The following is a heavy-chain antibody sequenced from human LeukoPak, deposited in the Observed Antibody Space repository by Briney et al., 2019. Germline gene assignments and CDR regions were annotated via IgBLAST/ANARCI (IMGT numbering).Heavy chain of an antibody. CDR3: AKGLSIAAAVSAFDI. J-gene: IGHJ3*02. Sequence: PGGSLRLSCAASGFTFSSYSMNWVRQAPGKGLEWVSGISWNSGSIGYADSVKGRFTISRDNAKNSLYLQMNSLRAEDTALYYCAKGLSIAAAVSAFDIWGQGTMVTVSS. CDR2: ISWNSGSI. V-gene: IGHV3-9*01. CDR1: GFTFSSYS. D-gene: IGHD6-13*01.